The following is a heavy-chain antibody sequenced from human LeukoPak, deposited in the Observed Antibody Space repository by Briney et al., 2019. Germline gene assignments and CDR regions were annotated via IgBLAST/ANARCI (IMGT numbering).Heavy chain of an antibody. D-gene: IGHD3-22*01. V-gene: IGHV3-9*03. CDR1: GFTFSSYS. CDR2: ISWNSGSI. Sequence: SGGSLRLSCAASGFTFSSYSMNWVRQAPGKGLEWVSGISWNSGSIVYADSVKGRFTISRDNAKNSLYLQMNSLRAEDMALYYCAKGTRRYYYDSSGHGYFDYWGQGTLVTVSS. CDR3: AKGTRRYYYDSSGHGYFDY. J-gene: IGHJ4*02.